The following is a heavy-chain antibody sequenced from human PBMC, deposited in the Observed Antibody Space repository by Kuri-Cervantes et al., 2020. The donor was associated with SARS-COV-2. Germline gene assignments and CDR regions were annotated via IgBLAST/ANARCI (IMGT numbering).Heavy chain of an antibody. V-gene: IGHV3-73*01. D-gene: IGHD1-20*01. J-gene: IGHJ4*02. CDR2: VRGKANNYAT. CDR3: TRESYNWNVGFDY. Sequence: ETLSLTCEVSGFLFSASAIHWVRQGSGKGLEWVGRVRGKANNYATAYAASVKGRFTISRDDSKNMAYLQMNSLRVEDTAVYYCTRESYNWNVGFDYWGQGTLVTVSS. CDR1: GFLFSASA.